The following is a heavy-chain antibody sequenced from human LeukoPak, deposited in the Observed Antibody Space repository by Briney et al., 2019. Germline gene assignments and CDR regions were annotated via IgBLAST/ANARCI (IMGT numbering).Heavy chain of an antibody. V-gene: IGHV3-21*01. CDR1: GFTFNDYT. J-gene: IGHJ3*02. Sequence: GGSLRLSCAASGFTFNDYTMTWVRQAPGKGLEWVSSITGDCNYIFYADSVKGRFTISRDNAKNSLFLQMNFLRAEDTAVYYCARNDFGDSLGDIWGQGTMVTVSS. D-gene: IGHD4-17*01. CDR2: ITGDCNYI. CDR3: ARNDFGDSLGDI.